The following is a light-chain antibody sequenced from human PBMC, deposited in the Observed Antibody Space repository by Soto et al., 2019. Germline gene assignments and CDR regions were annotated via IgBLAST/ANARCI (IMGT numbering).Light chain of an antibody. V-gene: IGLV2-23*03. CDR1: SSDVGGYNV. CDR2: EGT. J-gene: IGLJ2*01. CDR3: CSYADTSTFWVV. Sequence: QSALTQPASVSGSPGQSITISCTGTSSDVGGYNVVSWYQQHPGKAPKLIIYEGTKRPSGVSNRFSGSKSGNTASLTISGLQAEDEADYHCCSYADTSTFWVVFGGGTKLTVL.